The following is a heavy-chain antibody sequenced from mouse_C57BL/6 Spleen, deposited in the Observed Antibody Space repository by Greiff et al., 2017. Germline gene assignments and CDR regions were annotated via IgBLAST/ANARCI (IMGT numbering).Heavy chain of an antibody. CDR2: INPNNGGT. J-gene: IGHJ3*01. CDR3: ARSALTGRFAY. Sequence: EVQLQQSGPELVKPGASVKIPCKASGYTFTDYNMDWVKQSHGKSLEWIGDINPNNGGTIYNQKFKGKATLTVDKSSSTAYMELRSLTSEDTAVYYCARSALTGRFAYWGQGTLVTVSA. V-gene: IGHV1-18*01. CDR1: GYTFTDYN. D-gene: IGHD4-1*01.